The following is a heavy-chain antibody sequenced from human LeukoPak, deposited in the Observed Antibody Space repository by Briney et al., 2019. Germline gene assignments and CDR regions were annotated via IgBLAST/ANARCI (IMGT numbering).Heavy chain of an antibody. V-gene: IGHV5-51*01. CDR3: TRRGYQKLDVFDI. J-gene: IGHJ3*02. CDR2: IYPGDSDT. D-gene: IGHD5-18*01. CDR1: GYSFTNYW. Sequence: GESLKISCEGSGYSFTNYWIGWVRQMPGKGGEWMGIIYPGDSDTRYSPSFQGQVTMSADKSISTAYLQWSSLKASDTAMYYCTRRGYQKLDVFDIWGRGTMVTVSS.